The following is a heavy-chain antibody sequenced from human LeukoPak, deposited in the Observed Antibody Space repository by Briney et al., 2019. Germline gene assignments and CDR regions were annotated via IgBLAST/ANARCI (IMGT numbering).Heavy chain of an antibody. Sequence: GESLRLSCAASGVTFSNYAMRWVRQAPGKGLEWGAIMCSDGSDKYHVNSVEGRFTISRDTSKNTLYLQMNNLRTEDTAVYYCAKDGGTVCHVINYSFDSWGQGTLVTASS. CDR3: AKDGGTVCHVINYSFDS. CDR1: GVTFSNYA. J-gene: IGHJ4*02. V-gene: IGHV3-30*02. D-gene: IGHD1-1*01. CDR2: MCSDGSDK.